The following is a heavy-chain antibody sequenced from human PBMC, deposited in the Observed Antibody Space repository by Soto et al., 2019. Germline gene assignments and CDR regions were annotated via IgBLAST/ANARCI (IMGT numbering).Heavy chain of an antibody. CDR2: TKNKGQSFTI. Sequence: EVQLVESGGGLVQPGGSLRLSCAASGFASNDHYMDWVRQAPGKGLEWLGRTKNKGQSFTIEYAPSVKGRFIISRDDSKNSVFLQINSLRTDDTAVYYCARWVAGAADCWGQGTQVTVSS. CDR3: ARWVAGAADC. CDR1: GFASNDHY. J-gene: IGHJ4*02. D-gene: IGHD2-15*01. V-gene: IGHV3-72*01.